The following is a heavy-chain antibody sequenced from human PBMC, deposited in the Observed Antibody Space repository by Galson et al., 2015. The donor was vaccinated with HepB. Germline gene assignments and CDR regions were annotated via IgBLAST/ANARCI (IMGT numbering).Heavy chain of an antibody. CDR3: ARVPGDYFDC. CDR2: IIPILGTV. J-gene: IGHJ4*02. V-gene: IGHV1-69*04. CDR1: GGTFSDYA. Sequence: SVKVSCKASGGTFSDYAISWVRQAPGQGLEWMGRIIPILGTVNYAQKFQGRVTITADKSTSTAYMELSSLRSEDTAVYYCARVPGDYFDCWGQGTLVTVSS.